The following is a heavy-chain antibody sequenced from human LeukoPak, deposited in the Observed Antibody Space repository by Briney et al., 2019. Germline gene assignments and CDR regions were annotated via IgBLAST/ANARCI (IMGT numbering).Heavy chain of an antibody. V-gene: IGHV1-18*01. CDR2: ISAYNGNT. J-gene: IGHJ3*02. D-gene: IGHD2-2*01. CDR3: ARVQCSSTSCYDAFDI. CDR1: GYTFTSYD. Sequence: ASVKVSCKASGYTFTSYDINWVRQAPGQGLEWMGWISAYNGNTNYAQKLQGRVIMTTDTSTSTAYMELRSLRSDDTAVYYCARVQCSSTSCYDAFDIWGQGTMVTVS.